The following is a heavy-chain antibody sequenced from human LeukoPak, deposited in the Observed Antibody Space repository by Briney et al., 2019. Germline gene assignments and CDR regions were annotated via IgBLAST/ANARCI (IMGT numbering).Heavy chain of an antibody. Sequence: GGSLRLSCAASGFTFSSYAMSWVRQAPGKGLEWVSGISGIGGSTYYADSVKGRFTFSRDNSRNTLYLQMNSLRAEDTAVYYCAKSLGGYYDSLDYWGQGTLVTVSS. V-gene: IGHV3-23*01. CDR3: AKSLGGYYDSLDY. CDR2: ISGIGGST. D-gene: IGHD3-22*01. CDR1: GFTFSSYA. J-gene: IGHJ4*02.